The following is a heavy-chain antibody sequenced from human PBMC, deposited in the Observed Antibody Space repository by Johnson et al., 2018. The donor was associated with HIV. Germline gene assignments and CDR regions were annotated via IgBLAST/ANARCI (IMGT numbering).Heavy chain of an antibody. D-gene: IGHD6-13*01. Sequence: VQLVESGGGLVQPGGSPRLSCAASGFTFSFYWMHWVRQVPGKGLAWVSGISWHSGSIGYADSVKGRFTISRDNAKNSLYLQMNSLRAEDTALYYCAKDIAAAGTDAFDIWGQGTMVTVSS. CDR2: ISWHSGSI. CDR1: GFTFSFYW. CDR3: AKDIAAAGTDAFDI. J-gene: IGHJ3*02. V-gene: IGHV3-9*01.